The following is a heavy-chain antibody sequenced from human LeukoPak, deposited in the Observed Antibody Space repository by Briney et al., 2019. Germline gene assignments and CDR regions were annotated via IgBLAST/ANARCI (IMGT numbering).Heavy chain of an antibody. Sequence: GGSLRLSCAASAFTFSDYYMSWIRQAPGKGLEWVSYISSSGSAMYYSDSVKGRFTISRDNSKTSLFLQMNGLRAEDTAVYYCARVPDYGSGRPSPAYYYGMDVWGQGTTVTVSS. CDR1: AFTFSDYY. D-gene: IGHD3-10*01. CDR2: ISSSGSAM. J-gene: IGHJ6*02. V-gene: IGHV3-11*01. CDR3: ARVPDYGSGRPSPAYYYGMDV.